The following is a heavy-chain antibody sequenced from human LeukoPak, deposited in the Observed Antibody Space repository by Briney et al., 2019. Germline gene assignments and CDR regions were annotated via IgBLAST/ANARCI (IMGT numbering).Heavy chain of an antibody. J-gene: IGHJ2*01. CDR1: GGSIRNYY. Sequence: SETLSPTCTVPGGSIRNYYWSWIRQPAGKGLEWIGRIHSSGNTHYNPSLKSRVTMSVDTSKNLFSLKLRSVTAADTAVYYCARGGPSVDLWGRGNLVTVSS. CDR2: IHSSGNT. V-gene: IGHV4-4*07. CDR3: ARGGPSVDL.